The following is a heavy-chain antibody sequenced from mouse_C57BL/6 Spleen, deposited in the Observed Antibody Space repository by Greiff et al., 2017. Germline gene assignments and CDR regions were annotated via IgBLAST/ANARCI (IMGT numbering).Heavy chain of an antibody. J-gene: IGHJ1*03. V-gene: IGHV5-16*01. CDR2: INYDGSST. D-gene: IGHD1-1*01. Sequence: EVKVVESEGGLVQPGRSMKLSCTASGFTFSDYYMAWVRQVPEKGLEWVANINYDGSSTYYLDSLKSRFIISRDNAKNILYLQMSSLKSEDTATYYCARDGGSSYWYFDVWGTGTTVTVSS. CDR3: ARDGGSSYWYFDV. CDR1: GFTFSDYY.